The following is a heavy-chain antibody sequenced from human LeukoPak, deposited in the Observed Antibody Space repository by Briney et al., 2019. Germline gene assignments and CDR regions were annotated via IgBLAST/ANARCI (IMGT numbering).Heavy chain of an antibody. Sequence: PGGSLRLSCAASGFTFDDYAMHWVRQAPGKGLEWVSGISWNSGSIGYADSVKGRFTISRDNAKNSLYLQMNSLRAEDTALYYCAKGPLSVTTRYFDYWGQGTLVTVSS. CDR2: ISWNSGSI. V-gene: IGHV3-9*01. J-gene: IGHJ4*02. D-gene: IGHD4-17*01. CDR3: AKGPLSVTTRYFDY. CDR1: GFTFDDYA.